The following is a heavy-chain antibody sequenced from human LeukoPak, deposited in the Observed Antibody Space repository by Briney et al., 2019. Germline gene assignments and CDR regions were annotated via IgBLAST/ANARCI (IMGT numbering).Heavy chain of an antibody. D-gene: IGHD3-10*01. V-gene: IGHV3-53*01. Sequence: GGSLRLSCAASGFSVSSNYMSWVRQAPGKGLEWVSVIYSGGSTYYADSVKGRFTISRDNSKNTLYLQMNSLRAEDTAVYYYARYYYGSGSYYLSAFDIWGQGTMVTVSS. CDR2: IYSGGST. CDR3: ARYYYGSGSYYLSAFDI. CDR1: GFSVSSNY. J-gene: IGHJ3*02.